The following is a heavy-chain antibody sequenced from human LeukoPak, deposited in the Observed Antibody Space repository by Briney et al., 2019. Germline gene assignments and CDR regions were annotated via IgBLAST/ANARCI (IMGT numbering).Heavy chain of an antibody. J-gene: IGHJ4*02. D-gene: IGHD7-27*01. CDR2: INADGRAE. Sequence: GGSLRLSCAASGFTFNKSWMTWVRQTPGKGLEWVANINADGRAEYYVDSVKGRFAISRDNAKSSVFLQMDNLRAEDTAVYYCAKWGSTWGFDNWGQGTLVTVSS. V-gene: IGHV3-7*01. CDR3: AKWGSTWGFDN. CDR1: GFTFNKSW.